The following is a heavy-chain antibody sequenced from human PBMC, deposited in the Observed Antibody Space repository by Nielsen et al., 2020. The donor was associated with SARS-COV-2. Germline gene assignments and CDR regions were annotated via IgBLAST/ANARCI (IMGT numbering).Heavy chain of an antibody. Sequence: GESLKISCAASGFTFSSYGMHWVRQAPGKGLEWVAVIWYDGSNKYYADSVKGRFTISRDNSKNTLYLQMNSLRAEDTAVYYCARDVPVGYDSSGYDDNWGQGTLVNVSS. CDR1: GFTFSSYG. J-gene: IGHJ4*02. CDR2: IWYDGSNK. D-gene: IGHD3-22*01. V-gene: IGHV3-33*01. CDR3: ARDVPVGYDSSGYDDN.